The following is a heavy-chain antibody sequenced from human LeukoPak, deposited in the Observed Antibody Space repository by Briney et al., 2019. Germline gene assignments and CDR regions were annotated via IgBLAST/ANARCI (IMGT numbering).Heavy chain of an antibody. CDR3: ARARSKYYDILTGYYYYFDY. CDR2: INPNSGGT. D-gene: IGHD3-9*01. CDR1: GYTFTGYY. J-gene: IGHJ4*02. Sequence: ASVKVSCKASGYTFTGYYMHWVRQAPGQGLEWMGWINPNSGGTNYAQKFQGRVTMTRDTSISTAYMELSRLRSDDTAVYYCARARSKYYDILTGYYYYFDYWGQGTLVTVSS. V-gene: IGHV1-2*02.